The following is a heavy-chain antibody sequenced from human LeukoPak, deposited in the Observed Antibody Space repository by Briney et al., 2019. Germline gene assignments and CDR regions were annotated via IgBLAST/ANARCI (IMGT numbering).Heavy chain of an antibody. J-gene: IGHJ6*03. D-gene: IGHD2-2*01. Sequence: GGSLRLSCAASGFTFSSYSMNWVRQAPGKGLEWVSYISSSSSTIYYADSVKGRFTISRDNAKNSLYLQMNSLRAEDTAVYYCAKIPGDIVVVPAAIGGYYYYMDVWGKGTTVTVSS. CDR3: AKIPGDIVVVPAAIGGYYYYMDV. V-gene: IGHV3-48*01. CDR1: GFTFSSYS. CDR2: ISSSSSTI.